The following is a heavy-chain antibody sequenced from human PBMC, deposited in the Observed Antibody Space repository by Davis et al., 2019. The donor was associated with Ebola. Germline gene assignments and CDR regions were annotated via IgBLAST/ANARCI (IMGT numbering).Heavy chain of an antibody. Sequence: MPSETLSLTCPVSGGSISSSSYYWGWIRQPPGKGLEWIGSIYYSGSTYYNPSLKSRVTISVDTSKNQFSLKLRSVTAADTAVYYCARQEVGYSYEWDYWGQGTLVTVSS. D-gene: IGHD5-18*01. CDR3: ARQEVGYSYEWDY. CDR1: GGSISSSSYY. V-gene: IGHV4-39*01. CDR2: IYYSGST. J-gene: IGHJ4*02.